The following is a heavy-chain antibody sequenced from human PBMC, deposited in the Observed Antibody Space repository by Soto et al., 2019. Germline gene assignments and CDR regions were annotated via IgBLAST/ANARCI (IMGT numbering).Heavy chain of an antibody. D-gene: IGHD4-17*01. J-gene: IGHJ4*02. CDR1: TFNFSNYW. V-gene: IGHV3-7*03. CDR3: ARGYGGFDY. Sequence: GGSLRLSCTASTFNFSNYWMTWVRQAPGKGLEWVANIKQEESEKYYVDSVKGRFTISRDNAKNSLYLQMNSLRAEDTAVYYCARGYGGFDYCGQGTLVTISS. CDR2: IKQEESEK.